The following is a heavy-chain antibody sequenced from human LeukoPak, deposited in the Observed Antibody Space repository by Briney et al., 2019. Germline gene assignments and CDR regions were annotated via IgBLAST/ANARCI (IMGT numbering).Heavy chain of an antibody. CDR3: ARGAYDFWSGYFVYYYYGMDV. V-gene: IGHV1-2*06. Sequence: ASVKVSCKASGYTFTGYYMHWVRQAPGQGLEWMGRINPNSGGTNYAQKFQGRVTMTRDTSISTAYMELSRLRSDDTAVYYCARGAYDFWSGYFVYYYYGMDVWGQGTTVTVSS. J-gene: IGHJ6*02. D-gene: IGHD3-3*01. CDR2: INPNSGGT. CDR1: GYTFTGYY.